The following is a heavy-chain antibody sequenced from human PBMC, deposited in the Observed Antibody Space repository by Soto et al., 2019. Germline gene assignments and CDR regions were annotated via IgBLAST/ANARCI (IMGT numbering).Heavy chain of an antibody. CDR1: GFTFSSYA. CDR2: ISSNGGST. D-gene: IGHD1-26*01. J-gene: IGHJ6*03. CDR3: ASTSSRASGSYYYDYMDV. Sequence: GGSLRLSCAASGFTFSSYAMHWVRQAPGKGLEYVSAISSNGGSTYYANSVKGRFTISRDNSKNTLYLQMGSLRAEDMAVYYCASTSSRASGSYYYDYMDVWGKGTTVTVSS. V-gene: IGHV3-64*01.